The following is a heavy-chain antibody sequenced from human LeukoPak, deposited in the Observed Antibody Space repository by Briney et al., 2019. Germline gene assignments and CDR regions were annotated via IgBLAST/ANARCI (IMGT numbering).Heavy chain of an antibody. CDR3: ARGAGGYSGYDAHYYFDY. J-gene: IGHJ4*02. V-gene: IGHV1-69*13. D-gene: IGHD5-12*01. CDR2: IIPIFGTA. CDR1: GGTFSSYA. Sequence: SVKVSCKASGGTFSSYAISWVRQAPGQGLEWMGGIIPIFGTANYAQKFQGRVTITADESTSTAYMELSSLRSEDTAVYYCARGAGGYSGYDAHYYFDYWGQGTLVTVSS.